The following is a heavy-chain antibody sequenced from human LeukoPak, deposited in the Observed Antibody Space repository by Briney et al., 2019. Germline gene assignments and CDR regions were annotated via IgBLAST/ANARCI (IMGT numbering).Heavy chain of an antibody. J-gene: IGHJ4*02. D-gene: IGHD3-16*01. CDR3: AAAPYVWGSYRFDY. CDR1: GYTLTELS. Sequence: ASVKVSCKVSGYTLTELSMHWVRQAPGKGLEWMGGFDPEDGETIYAQKFQGRVTMTEDTSTDTAYMELSSLRSEDTAVYYCAAAPYVWGSYRFDYWGQGTLVTVSS. V-gene: IGHV1-24*01. CDR2: FDPEDGET.